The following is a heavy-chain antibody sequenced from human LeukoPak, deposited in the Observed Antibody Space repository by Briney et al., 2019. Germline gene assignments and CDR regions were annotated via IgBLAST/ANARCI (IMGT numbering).Heavy chain of an antibody. Sequence: GASVKVSCKASGYAFTSYDINWVRQATGQGLEWMGCIGAYNGNTKYGQKLQGRVTMTTDTSTSTAYMELRSLRSDDAAVYYCARDQMNIAAAGAYFDYWGQGTLVTVSS. CDR2: IGAYNGNT. J-gene: IGHJ4*02. CDR1: GYAFTSYD. V-gene: IGHV1-18*01. D-gene: IGHD6-13*01. CDR3: ARDQMNIAAAGAYFDY.